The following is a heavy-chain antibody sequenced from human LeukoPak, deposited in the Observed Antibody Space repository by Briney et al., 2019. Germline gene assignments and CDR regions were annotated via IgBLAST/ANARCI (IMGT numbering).Heavy chain of an antibody. V-gene: IGHV6-1*01. CDR1: GDSVSSHSPA. CDR3: ARGGMTAFDL. J-gene: IGHJ3*01. CDR2: TYYRSKLYN. D-gene: IGHD3-16*01. Sequence: SQTLSLTCAVSGDSVSSHSPAWNWIRQSPSRGLEWLGRTYYRSKLYNDYAISVKNRITINPDTSKNQFSLQLKSVTPEDTAVYYCARGGMTAFDLWGQGTMVTVSS.